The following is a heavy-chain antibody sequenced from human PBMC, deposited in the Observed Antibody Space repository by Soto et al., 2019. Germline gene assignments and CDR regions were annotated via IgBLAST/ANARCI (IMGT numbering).Heavy chain of an antibody. CDR3: ARGYCSGGSCSFHYGMDV. CDR2: TYYRSKWYN. J-gene: IGHJ6*02. CDR1: GDSVSSNSAA. D-gene: IGHD2-15*01. Sequence: SQTLSLTCAISGDSVSSNSAAWNWIRQPPSRGLEWLGRTYYRSKWYNDYAVSVKSRITINPDTSKNQFSLQLNSVTPGDTAVYYCARGYCSGGSCSFHYGMDVWGQGTTVTVSS. V-gene: IGHV6-1*01.